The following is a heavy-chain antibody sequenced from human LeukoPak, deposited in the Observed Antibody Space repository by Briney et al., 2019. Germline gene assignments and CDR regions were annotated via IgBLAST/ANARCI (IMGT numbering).Heavy chain of an antibody. CDR3: ARGRRTTVPKY. CDR1: GYIFTDYG. V-gene: IGHV1-18*04. Sequence: ASVKVSCTASGYIFTDYGVSWVRQAPGQGLEWMGWVSPNSGNTNYPQKFQDRVTMTTDTSTTTAYMELKGLTSDDTAVYYCARGRRTTVPKYWGQGTRVTVSS. D-gene: IGHD4-11*01. J-gene: IGHJ4*02. CDR2: VSPNSGNT.